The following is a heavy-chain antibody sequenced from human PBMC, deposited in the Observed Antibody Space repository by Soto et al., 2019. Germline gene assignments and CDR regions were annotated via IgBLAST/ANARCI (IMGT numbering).Heavy chain of an antibody. Sequence: QVQLVQSGAELKKPGSSVRVSCQASGGTFSSYSVNWVRQAPGQGLEWMGGIIPIFPTADHAQRFQGRVTITANKSTNTAYMELSSLTSDDTAVYYCAMRTSVFGVVAMGGLDVWGQGTTVTVSS. CDR2: IIPIFPTA. CDR3: AMRTSVFGVVAMGGLDV. V-gene: IGHV1-69*14. CDR1: GGTFSSYS. J-gene: IGHJ6*01. D-gene: IGHD3-3*01.